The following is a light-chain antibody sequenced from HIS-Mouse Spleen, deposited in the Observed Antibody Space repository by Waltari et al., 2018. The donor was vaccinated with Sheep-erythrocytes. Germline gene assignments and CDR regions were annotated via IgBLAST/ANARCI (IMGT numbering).Light chain of an antibody. J-gene: IGKJ4*01. V-gene: IGKV4-1*01. CDR3: QQYYSTPLT. Sequence: DILMTQSPDSLPGSLGERATINCKSSQSVLYSSNNKNYLAWYQQKPGQPPKLLIYWASTRESGVPDRFSGSGSGTDFTLTISSLQAEDVAVYYCQQYYSTPLTFGGGTKVEIK. CDR2: WAS. CDR1: QSVLYSSNNKNY.